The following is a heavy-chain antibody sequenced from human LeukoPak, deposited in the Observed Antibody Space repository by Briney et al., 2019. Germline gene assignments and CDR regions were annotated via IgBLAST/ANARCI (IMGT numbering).Heavy chain of an antibody. CDR1: GGSISSYY. V-gene: IGHV4-59*01. J-gene: IGHJ4*02. Sequence: SETLSLTCTVSGGSISSYYWSLIRQPPGKGLEWIGYIYYSGSTNYNPSLKSRVTISVDTSKNQFSLKLSSVTAADTAVYYCARGGPDGYNFYFDYWGQGTLVTVSS. D-gene: IGHD5-24*01. CDR3: ARGGPDGYNFYFDY. CDR2: IYYSGST.